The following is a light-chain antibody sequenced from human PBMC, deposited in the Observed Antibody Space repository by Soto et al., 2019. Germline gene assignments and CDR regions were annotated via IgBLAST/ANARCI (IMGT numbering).Light chain of an antibody. J-gene: IGKJ1*01. CDR1: QSVSSY. CDR2: DAS. V-gene: IGKV3-11*01. Sequence: EIVLTQSPATLSLSPGERATLSCRASQSVSSYLAWYQQKPGQAPRLLIYDASNRATGIPARFSGSGSGTEFTLTISSLEPEDFAVYYCQQRSNWPPVTFGQGTKVEIK. CDR3: QQRSNWPPVT.